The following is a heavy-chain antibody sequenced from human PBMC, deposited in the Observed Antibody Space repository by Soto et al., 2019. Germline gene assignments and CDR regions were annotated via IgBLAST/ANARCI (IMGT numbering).Heavy chain of an antibody. J-gene: IGHJ1*01. V-gene: IGHV4-59*01. CDR3: GRDKTTQH. CDR2: IYYSGST. Sequence: SETLSLTCTVSGGSISSYYWSWIRQPPGKGLEWIGYIYYSGSTNYNPSLKSRVTISVDTSKNQFSLKLSSVTAADTAVYYCGRDKTTQHWGQGTLVTVSS. CDR1: GGSISSYY.